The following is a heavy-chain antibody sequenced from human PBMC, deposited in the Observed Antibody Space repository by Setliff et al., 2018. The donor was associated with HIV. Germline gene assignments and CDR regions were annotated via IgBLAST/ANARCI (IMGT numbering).Heavy chain of an antibody. J-gene: IGHJ3*02. CDR1: GGSISSYY. CDR2: IYYIGTT. D-gene: IGHD3-16*01. V-gene: IGHV4-59*12. Sequence: SETLSLTCTVSGGSISSYYWSWIRQPPGKGLEWIGYIYYIGTTFYNPSLKSRLTISRVPAKNQFSLKLSSVTAADTAVYYCARVVLLEPLTPGGTFDIWGQGTTVTVSS. CDR3: ARVVLLEPLTPGGTFDI.